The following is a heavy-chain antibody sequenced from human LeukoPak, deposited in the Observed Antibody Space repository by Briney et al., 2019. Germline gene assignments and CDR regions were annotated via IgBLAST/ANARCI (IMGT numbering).Heavy chain of an antibody. J-gene: IGHJ6*03. V-gene: IGHV4-34*01. Sequence: SETLSLTCAVYGGSFSGYYWSWIRQPPGKGLEWIGEINHSGSTNYNPSLKSRVTISVDTSKNQFFLKLSSVTAADTAVYYCASLGRKSYCSSTSCYRYYYYYMDVWAKGPRSPSP. CDR1: GGSFSGYY. CDR2: INHSGST. CDR3: ASLGRKSYCSSTSCYRYYYYYMDV. D-gene: IGHD2-2*01.